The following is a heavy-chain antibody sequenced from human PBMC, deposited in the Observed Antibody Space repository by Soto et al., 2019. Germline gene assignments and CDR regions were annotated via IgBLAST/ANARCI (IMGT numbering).Heavy chain of an antibody. CDR3: AIHPDSIAEIGWFDP. CDR1: GFTFSSYS. V-gene: IGHV3-48*01. CDR2: ISSSSSTI. J-gene: IGHJ5*02. D-gene: IGHD6-6*01. Sequence: EVQLVESGGGLVQPGGSLRLSCAASGFTFSSYSMNWVRQAPGKGLEWVSYISSSSSTIYYADSVKGRFTISRDNAKNSLYLQMTRLRAEDTAVYYCAIHPDSIAEIGWFDPWGQATLVTVSS.